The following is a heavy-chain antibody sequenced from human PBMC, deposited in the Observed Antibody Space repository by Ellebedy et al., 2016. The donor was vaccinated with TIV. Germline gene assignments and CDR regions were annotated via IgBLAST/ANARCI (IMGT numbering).Heavy chain of an antibody. D-gene: IGHD5-18*01. CDR2: IYYSGST. Sequence: MPSETLSLTCTVSGGSISNYYWSWIRQPPGKGLEWIGYIYYSGSTNYNPSLKSRVTISVDTSKNQFSLKLSSVTAADTAVYYCARGRGYSFDVCDVWGQGTMVAVS. V-gene: IGHV4-59*12. J-gene: IGHJ3*01. CDR3: ARGRGYSFDVCDV. CDR1: GGSISNYY.